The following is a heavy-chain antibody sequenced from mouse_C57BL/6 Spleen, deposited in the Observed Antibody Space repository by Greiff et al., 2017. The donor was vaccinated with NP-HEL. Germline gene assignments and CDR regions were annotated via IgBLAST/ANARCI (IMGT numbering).Heavy chain of an antibody. CDR2: IDPSDSST. J-gene: IGHJ4*01. D-gene: IGHD1-1*01. CDR1: GYTFTSYW. Sequence: VQLQQPGAELVRPGTSVKLSCKASGYTFTSYWMHWVKQRPGQGLEWIGVIDPSDSSTNYNQKFKGKATLTVDTSSSTAYMQLSSLTSEDSAVYYCAREGFLSFYAMDYWGQGTSVTVSS. CDR3: AREGFLSFYAMDY. V-gene: IGHV1-59*01.